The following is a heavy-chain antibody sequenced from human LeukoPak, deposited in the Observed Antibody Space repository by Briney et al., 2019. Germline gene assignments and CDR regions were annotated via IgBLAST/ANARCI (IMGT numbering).Heavy chain of an antibody. V-gene: IGHV3-7*01. Sequence: PGGSLRLSCAASGLTGSHNYVSWVRQAPGKGLEWVANINQNGGEKYYVDSVKGRFTISRDNGKNSLYLQMNSLRAEDTAVYYCARYRHLGYWGQGTLVTVSS. CDR2: INQNGGEK. J-gene: IGHJ4*02. CDR1: GLTGSHNY. CDR3: ARYRHLGY.